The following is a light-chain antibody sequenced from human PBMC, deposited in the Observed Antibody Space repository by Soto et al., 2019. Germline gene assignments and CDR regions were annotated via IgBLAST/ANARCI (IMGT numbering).Light chain of an antibody. J-gene: IGLJ2*01. CDR3: CSHAGSYTFS. V-gene: IGLV2-11*01. CDR2: DVS. CDR1: TSDVGAYNY. Sequence: HSALTQPRSVSGSPGQSATISCTGSTSDVGAYNYVSWYQQHPGKAPKLIIYDVSERPSGVPDRFSGSKSGNTASLTISGLQTEDEADYYCCSHAGSYTFSFGGGTKLTVL.